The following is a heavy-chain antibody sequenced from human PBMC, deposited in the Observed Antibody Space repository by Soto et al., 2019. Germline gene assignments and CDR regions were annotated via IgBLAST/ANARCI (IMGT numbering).Heavy chain of an antibody. J-gene: IGHJ4*02. V-gene: IGHV4-31*03. D-gene: IGHD4-17*01. CDR3: ARGLGPYGDHYEGDY. CDR1: GGSISSGGYY. CDR2: IYYSGST. Sequence: SETLSLTCTVSGGSISSGGYYWSWIRQHPGKGLEWIGYIYYSGSTYYNPSLKSRVTISVDTSKNQFSLKLSSVTAADTAVYYCARGLGPYGDHYEGDYWGQGTLVTVSS.